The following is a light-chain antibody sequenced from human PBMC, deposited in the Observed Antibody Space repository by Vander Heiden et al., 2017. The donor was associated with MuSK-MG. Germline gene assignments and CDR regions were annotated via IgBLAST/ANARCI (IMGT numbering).Light chain of an antibody. J-gene: IGLJ2*01. CDR1: SGDFGVSYL. CDR2: AGT. V-gene: IGLV2-23*01. Sequence: QSALTQPASVSGSPGQSITVSCSGTSGDFGVSYLVSWYQKPPGKAPRLIIYAGTKRPSGISNRFSGSRSGNTAVLTISVLQAEDEADYYCCTHAGTSTHVIFGGGTKVTVL. CDR3: CTHAGTSTHVI.